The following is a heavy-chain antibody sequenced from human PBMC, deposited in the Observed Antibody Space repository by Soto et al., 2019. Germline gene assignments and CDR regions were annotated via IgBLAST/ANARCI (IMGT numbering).Heavy chain of an antibody. Sequence: SQTLSLTCVISGDSVSSDTAAWIWIRQSPSRGLEWLGRTYYKSEWNNDYALSVKSRITISPDTSQNQFSLDLDSVTPEDTAVYYCVGVTFFRGTDVWGQGTPVTVSS. D-gene: IGHD3-10*01. CDR1: GDSVSSDTAA. J-gene: IGHJ6*02. V-gene: IGHV6-1*01. CDR2: TYYKSEWNN. CDR3: VGVTFFRGTDV.